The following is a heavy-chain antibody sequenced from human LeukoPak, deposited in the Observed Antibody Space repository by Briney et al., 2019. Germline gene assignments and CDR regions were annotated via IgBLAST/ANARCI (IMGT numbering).Heavy chain of an antibody. CDR2: IYYSGST. CDR3: ARTAMALDAFDI. J-gene: IGHJ3*02. V-gene: IGHV4-59*12. D-gene: IGHD5-18*01. CDR1: GGSIGSSY. Sequence: SETLSLTCTISGGSIGSSYWSWIRQPPGKGLEWIGYIYYSGSTNYSPSLKSRVTISVDKSKNQFSLKLSSVTAADTAVYYCARTAMALDAFDIWGQGTMVTVSS.